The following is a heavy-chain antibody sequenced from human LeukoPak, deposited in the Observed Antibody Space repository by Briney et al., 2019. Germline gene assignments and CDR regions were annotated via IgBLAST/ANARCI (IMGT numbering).Heavy chain of an antibody. D-gene: IGHD3-22*01. CDR2: IYYSGST. Sequence: SETLSLTYTVSGGSISSSSYYWGWIRQPPGKGLEWIGSIYYSGSTYYNPSLKSRVTISVDTSKSQFSLKLSSVTAADTAVYYCARHEGSGYYAPFGYWGQGTLVTVSS. CDR1: GGSISSSSYY. V-gene: IGHV4-39*01. CDR3: ARHEGSGYYAPFGY. J-gene: IGHJ4*02.